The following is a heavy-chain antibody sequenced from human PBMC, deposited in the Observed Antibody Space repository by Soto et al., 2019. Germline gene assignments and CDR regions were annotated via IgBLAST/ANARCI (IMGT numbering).Heavy chain of an antibody. CDR1: GGNFSSLS. Sequence: QVQLVQSGAEVKTPGSSVRVSCKASGGNFSSLSINWLRQAPGQGLEWVGVITPLFGTTNYVQKFQGRVEMSAHKSTAIVYMELSSLRSEDTARYYFSTAFSGYEVETWDIWGQGTMVTVSS. V-gene: IGHV1-69*06. D-gene: IGHD5-12*01. CDR2: ITPLFGTT. J-gene: IGHJ3*02. CDR3: STAFSGYEVETWDI.